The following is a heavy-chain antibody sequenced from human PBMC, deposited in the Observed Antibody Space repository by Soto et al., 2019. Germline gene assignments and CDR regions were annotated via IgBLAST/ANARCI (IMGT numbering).Heavy chain of an antibody. CDR3: AKTGRYSSSWQDYYYYGMDV. CDR1: GFTFSSYG. J-gene: IGHJ6*02. Sequence: GGSLRLSCAASGFTFSSYGMHWVRQAPGKGLEWVAAISYDGSNKYYADSVKGRFTISRDNSKNTLYLQMNSLRAEDTAVYYCAKTGRYSSSWQDYYYYGMDVWGQGTTVTVSS. V-gene: IGHV3-30*18. D-gene: IGHD6-13*01. CDR2: ISYDGSNK.